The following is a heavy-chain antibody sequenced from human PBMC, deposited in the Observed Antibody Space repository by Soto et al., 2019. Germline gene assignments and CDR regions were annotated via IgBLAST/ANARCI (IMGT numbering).Heavy chain of an antibody. J-gene: IGHJ4*02. V-gene: IGHV4-34*01. CDR2: INHSGST. CDR1: GGSFSGYY. Sequence: PSETLSLTCAVYGGSFSGYYWSWIRQPPGKGLEWIGEINHSGSTNYNPSLKSRVTISVDTSKNQFSLKLSSVTAADTAVYYCARRGGEDILTGYYFYYFDYWGQGTLVTVSS. D-gene: IGHD3-9*01. CDR3: ARRGGEDILTGYYFYYFDY.